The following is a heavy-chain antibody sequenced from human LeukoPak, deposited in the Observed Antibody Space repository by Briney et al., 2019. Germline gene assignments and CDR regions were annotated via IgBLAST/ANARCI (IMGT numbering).Heavy chain of an antibody. CDR3: ARAPNWHDRYFEY. D-gene: IGHD1-1*01. V-gene: IGHV4-59*01. J-gene: IGHJ4*02. CDR2: ISYSGST. Sequence: PSETLSLTCTVSGGSISSYYWNWFRQSPGKGLEWIAYISYSGSTDYKPSLKSRVTISVDTSKNQFSLKLSSVTAADTAVYYCARAPNWHDRYFEYWGQGTLVTVSS. CDR1: GGSISSYY.